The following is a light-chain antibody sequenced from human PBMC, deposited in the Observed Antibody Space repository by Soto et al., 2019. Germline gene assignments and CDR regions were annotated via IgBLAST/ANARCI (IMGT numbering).Light chain of an antibody. CDR2: DVF. Sequence: QSVLTQPRSVSGSPGHSVTISCFGTSSDIGSYNAVSWYQQHPGKAPKLIIFDVFERPSGVPDRFSGSKSGNSASLTISGLQAGDESDYYCSSFAPSYRVIFGGGTKVTVL. CDR1: SSDIGSYNA. V-gene: IGLV2-11*01. CDR3: SSFAPSYRVI. J-gene: IGLJ2*01.